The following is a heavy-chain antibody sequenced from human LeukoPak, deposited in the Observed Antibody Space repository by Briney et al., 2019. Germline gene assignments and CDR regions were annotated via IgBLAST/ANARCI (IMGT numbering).Heavy chain of an antibody. CDR1: GFTFSSYG. D-gene: IGHD3-10*01. J-gene: IGHJ5*02. CDR2: ISYDGSNK. Sequence: GGSLRLSCAASGFTFSSYGMHWVRQAPGKGLEWVAAISYDGSNKYYADSVKGRFTISRDNSKNTLYLQMNSLRAEDTAVYYCAKERAAGFDGSGRNSGFDPWGQGTLVTVSS. V-gene: IGHV3-30*18. CDR3: AKERAAGFDGSGRNSGFDP.